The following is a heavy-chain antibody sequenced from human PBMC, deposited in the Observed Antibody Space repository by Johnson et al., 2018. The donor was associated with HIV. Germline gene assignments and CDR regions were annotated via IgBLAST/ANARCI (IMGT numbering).Heavy chain of an antibody. CDR1: GFTFSSYG. CDR3: AKGKTWFDALDI. Sequence: QVQLVESGGGVVQPGGSLRLSCAASGFTFSSYGMHWVRQAPGKGLEWVAVIWFDGSNKYYADSVKGRFTVSRDNSKNTLYLQMNSLRAEDTAVYYCAKGKTWFDALDIWGQGTMVTVSS. CDR2: IWFDGSNK. D-gene: IGHD3-9*01. V-gene: IGHV3-33*06. J-gene: IGHJ3*02.